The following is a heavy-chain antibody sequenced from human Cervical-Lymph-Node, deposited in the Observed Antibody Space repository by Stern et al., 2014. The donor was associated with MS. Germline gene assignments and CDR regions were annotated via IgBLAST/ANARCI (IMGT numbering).Heavy chain of an antibody. D-gene: IGHD1-26*01. Sequence: EVQLVESGGGLVKPGGSLRLSCAASGFTFRNAWMTCIRQAPGKGLEWVGRIKSKTDGGTTDYAAPVNGRFTISRDDSKNTLYLQMNSLKTEDTAVYYCTTLDRSYPYYYYGMDVWGQGTTVTVSS. V-gene: IGHV3-15*01. CDR1: GFTFRNAW. CDR3: TTLDRSYPYYYYGMDV. J-gene: IGHJ6*02. CDR2: IKSKTDGGTT.